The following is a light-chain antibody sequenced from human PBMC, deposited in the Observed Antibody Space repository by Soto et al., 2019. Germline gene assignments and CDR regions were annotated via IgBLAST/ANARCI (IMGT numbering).Light chain of an antibody. V-gene: IGKV4-1*01. CDR2: WAS. J-gene: IGKJ4*01. Sequence: DIVMTQSPDSLAVSLGERATINCKSSQSLLYSSNNKNYLAWYQQRSGQPPQLXMSWASPRESGVPDRFSGGGSGTDFTLTISSLQAEDVAVYYCQQYYTTPVSFGGGTKVDIK. CDR3: QQYYTTPVS. CDR1: QSLLYSSNNKNY.